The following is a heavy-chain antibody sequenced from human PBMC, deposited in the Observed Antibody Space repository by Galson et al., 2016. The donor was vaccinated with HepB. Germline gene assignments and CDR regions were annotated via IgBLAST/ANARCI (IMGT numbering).Heavy chain of an antibody. CDR3: ARGAYYMDV. Sequence: TLSLTCAVSGGSINTGTDSWSWIRQPPGQDLEWIGYISHSGNIYYNPSLKSRVTISVDRSKNHFSLKVSSVTAADTAVYYCARGAYYMDVWGKGTTVTVSS. J-gene: IGHJ6*03. V-gene: IGHV4-30-2*01. CDR1: GGSINTGTDS. CDR2: ISHSGNI.